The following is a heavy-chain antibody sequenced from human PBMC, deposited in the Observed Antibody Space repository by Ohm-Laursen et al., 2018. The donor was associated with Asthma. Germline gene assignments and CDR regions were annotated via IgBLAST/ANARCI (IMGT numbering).Heavy chain of an antibody. D-gene: IGHD3-16*01. V-gene: IGHV3-74*01. CDR1: GFTFSSYA. J-gene: IGHJ6*02. CDR3: AREWGGMDV. CDR2: INGDGSTT. Sequence: GSLRLSCSASGFTFSSYAMSWVRQAPGKGLVWVSRINGDGSTTSYADSVKGRFTISRDNAKNTVYLQMNNLRAEDAAIYYCAREWGGMDVWGQGTTVTVSS.